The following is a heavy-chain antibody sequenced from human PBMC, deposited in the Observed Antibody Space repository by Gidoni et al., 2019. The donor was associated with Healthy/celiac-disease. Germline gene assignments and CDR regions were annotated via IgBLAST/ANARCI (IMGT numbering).Heavy chain of an antibody. D-gene: IGHD3-10*01. Sequence: QVQLVESGGGVVQPGRSLRLSCAASGFTFSSYAMHWVRPAPGQGLEWVAVISYDGSNKYYADSGKGRFTISRDNSKNTLYLQMNSLRAEDTAVYYCASLYGQIDYWGQGTLVTVSS. CDR3: ASLYGQIDY. V-gene: IGHV3-30-3*01. J-gene: IGHJ4*02. CDR2: ISYDGSNK. CDR1: GFTFSSYA.